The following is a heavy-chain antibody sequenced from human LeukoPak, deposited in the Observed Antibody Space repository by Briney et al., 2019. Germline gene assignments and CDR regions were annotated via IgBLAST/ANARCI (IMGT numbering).Heavy chain of an antibody. J-gene: IGHJ3*02. CDR1: GGSISSYY. D-gene: IGHD6-13*01. CDR2: IYYSGST. Sequence: SETLSLTCTVSGGSISSYYWSWIRQPPGKGLEWIGYIYYSGSTNYNPSLKSRVTISVDTSKNQFSLKLSSVTAADTAVYYCARDGSSWFLDAFGIWGQGTMVTVSS. CDR3: ARDGSSWFLDAFGI. V-gene: IGHV4-59*01.